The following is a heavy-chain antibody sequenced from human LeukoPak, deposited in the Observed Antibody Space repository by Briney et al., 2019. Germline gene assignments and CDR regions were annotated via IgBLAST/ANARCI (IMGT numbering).Heavy chain of an antibody. CDR2: IYYSGST. V-gene: IGHV4-59*11. J-gene: IGHJ4*02. CDR1: GGSIRTHY. Sequence: PSETLSLTCTVSGGSIRTHYWSWLRQPPRNGLHWIGYIYYSGSTNYNPSLKSRVTMSLDTSKNQFSLKLSSVTAADTAVYYCATRPDDGNNVLYFNYWGQGTLVTVSS. CDR3: ATRPDDGNNVLYFNY. D-gene: IGHD5-24*01.